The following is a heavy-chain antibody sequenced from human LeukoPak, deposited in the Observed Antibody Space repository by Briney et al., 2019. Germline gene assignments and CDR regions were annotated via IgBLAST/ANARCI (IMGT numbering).Heavy chain of an antibody. CDR1: GFLFSTYA. J-gene: IGHJ4*02. D-gene: IGHD2-21*01. CDR2: ISYDGSNK. V-gene: IGHV3-30*18. Sequence: GGSLRLSCAASGFLFSTYAIHWVRQAPGKGLEWVAVISYDGSNKYYADSVKGRFTISRDNSKNTLYLQMNSLRAEDTAVYYCANSHMFDYWGQGTLVTVSS. CDR3: ANSHMFDY.